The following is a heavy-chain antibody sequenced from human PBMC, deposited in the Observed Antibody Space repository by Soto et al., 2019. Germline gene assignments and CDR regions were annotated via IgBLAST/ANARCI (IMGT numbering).Heavy chain of an antibody. J-gene: IGHJ4*02. Sequence: QVQLQESGPGLVKPSGTLSLTCGVSGGSISDNWWSWVRQPPGKGLEWIGEIYHTGTTRYHPSILSRVTITTDQSTNQFSLELSSGKAADTAVYCCARHIAVPRTRGFDFWGQGTLVTVSS. CDR2: IYHTGTT. CDR1: GGSISDNW. D-gene: IGHD6-19*01. CDR3: ARHIAVPRTRGFDF. V-gene: IGHV4-4*01.